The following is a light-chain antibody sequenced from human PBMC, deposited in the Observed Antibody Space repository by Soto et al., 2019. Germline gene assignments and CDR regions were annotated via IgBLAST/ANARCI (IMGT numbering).Light chain of an antibody. V-gene: IGKV3D-15*01. J-gene: IGKJ4*01. CDR3: QQYNDRPLT. Sequence: EIVLTPSPTTLSVTPGEKVTLSCRASQSVSAHLAWYQQKPGQAPRLLIYGASIRATDIPARFSGSGSGTEFSLTISSLQSEDFAVYYCQQYNDRPLTFGGGSKV. CDR2: GAS. CDR1: QSVSAH.